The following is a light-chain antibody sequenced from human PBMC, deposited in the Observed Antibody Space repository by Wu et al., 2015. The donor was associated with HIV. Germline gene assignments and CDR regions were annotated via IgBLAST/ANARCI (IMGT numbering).Light chain of an antibody. V-gene: IGKV3-20*01. Sequence: IMLTQSPDTLSLSPGERATLSCRASQSVSNNYLAWYQQKPGQAPRLLIYAASSRATGIPDRFSGGGSGTDFTLTISRLESEDFAVYYCQQYGSSPPYTFGQGTKLEIK. CDR2: AAS. CDR1: QSVSNNY. J-gene: IGKJ2*01. CDR3: QQYGSSPPYT.